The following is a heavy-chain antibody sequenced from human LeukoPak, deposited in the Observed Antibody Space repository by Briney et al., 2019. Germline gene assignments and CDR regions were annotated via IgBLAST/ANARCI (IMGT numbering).Heavy chain of an antibody. CDR1: GGSFSGYY. CDR2: INHSGST. J-gene: IGHJ5*02. Sequence: SETLSLTCAVYGGSFSGYYWSWIRQPPGKGLEWIGEINHSGSTNYNPSPKSRVTISVDTSKNQFSLKLSSVTAADTAVYYCARGNYYVWGSYRYGFDPWGQGTLVTVSS. D-gene: IGHD3-16*02. V-gene: IGHV4-34*01. CDR3: ARGNYYVWGSYRYGFDP.